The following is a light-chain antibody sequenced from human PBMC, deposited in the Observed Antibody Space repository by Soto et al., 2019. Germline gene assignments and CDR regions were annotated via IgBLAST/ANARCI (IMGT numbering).Light chain of an antibody. CDR1: QSVRSN. V-gene: IGKV3-15*01. CDR2: DTS. Sequence: EIVMTQSPATLSVSPGGRATLYCRASQSVRSNLAWYQQKPGQAPRLLIYDTSTRATDIPARFSGSGSGTEFTLTISRLQSEDFAVYYCQQYNNWPPITFGQGTRLEI. CDR3: QQYNNWPPIT. J-gene: IGKJ5*01.